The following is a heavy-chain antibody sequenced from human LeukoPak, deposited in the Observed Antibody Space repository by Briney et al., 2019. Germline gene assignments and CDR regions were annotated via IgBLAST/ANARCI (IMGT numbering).Heavy chain of an antibody. Sequence: PSETLSLTCTVSGGSISSYYWSWIRQPAGKGLEWIGRIYTSGSTNYNPSLKSRVTMSVDTSKNQFSLKLSSVTAADTAVYYCARDLFGYCSSTSYPRDAFDIWGQGTMVTVSS. J-gene: IGHJ3*02. CDR2: IYTSGST. CDR1: GGSISSYY. CDR3: ARDLFGYCSSTSYPRDAFDI. D-gene: IGHD2-2*03. V-gene: IGHV4-4*07.